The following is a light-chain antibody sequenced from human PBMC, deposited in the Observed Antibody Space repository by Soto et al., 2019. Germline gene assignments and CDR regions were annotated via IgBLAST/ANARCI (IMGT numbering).Light chain of an antibody. J-gene: IGLJ2*01. Sequence: QSALTQPASVSGSPGQSITISCTGTSSDVGSYNVVSWYQQHPGKAPKVIIYEGTKRPSGVSNRFSGSKAGNTASLTISGLQAEDEADYYCCSNTSTNTFVVFGGGTKLTVL. CDR3: CSNTSTNTFVV. CDR1: SSDVGSYNV. CDR2: EGT. V-gene: IGLV2-23*03.